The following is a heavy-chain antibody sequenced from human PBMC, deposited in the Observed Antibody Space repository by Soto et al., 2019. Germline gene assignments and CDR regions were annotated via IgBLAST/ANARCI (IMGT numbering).Heavy chain of an antibody. CDR3: ARRVDYYDGSGFPSGFQY. Sequence: GASVKVSCKASGYTFTNCAMHWVRQAPRQRLGGNGWITTGSGNTKYSQKFQGRVTITRDTSATTSYMELSSLTSEDTAVYYCARRVDYYDGSGFPSGFQYWGQGTLVTVSS. J-gene: IGHJ1*01. CDR1: GYTFTNCA. CDR2: ITTGSGNT. V-gene: IGHV1-3*04. D-gene: IGHD3-22*01.